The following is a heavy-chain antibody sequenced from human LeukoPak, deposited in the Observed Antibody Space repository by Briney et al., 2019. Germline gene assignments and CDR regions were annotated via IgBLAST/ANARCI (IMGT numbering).Heavy chain of an antibody. V-gene: IGHV1-18*01. J-gene: IGHJ3*02. CDR2: ISAYNGNT. D-gene: IGHD3-22*01. Sequence: ASVKVSCKASGYTFTSYGISWVRQVPGQGLEWMGWISAYNGNTNYAQKLQGRVTMTTDTSTSTAYMELRSLRSDDTAVYYCARDSQTYYYDSSGYYSDAFDIWGQGTMVTVSS. CDR3: ARDSQTYYYDSSGYYSDAFDI. CDR1: GYTFTSYG.